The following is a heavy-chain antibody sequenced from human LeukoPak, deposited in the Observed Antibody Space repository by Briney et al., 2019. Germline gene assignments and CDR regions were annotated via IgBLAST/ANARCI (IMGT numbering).Heavy chain of an antibody. CDR3: SSGGNSVFDH. D-gene: IGHD4-23*01. Sequence: PGGSLRLSCAASGFTVGSNYMTWVRQAPGKGLEWVSVIYSGGSTYYADSVKGRFTMSRDNSKNTLYLQMNRLRVEDTAVYYCSSGGNSVFDHWGQGTLVTVSS. J-gene: IGHJ4*02. CDR1: GFTVGSNY. CDR2: IYSGGST. V-gene: IGHV3-53*01.